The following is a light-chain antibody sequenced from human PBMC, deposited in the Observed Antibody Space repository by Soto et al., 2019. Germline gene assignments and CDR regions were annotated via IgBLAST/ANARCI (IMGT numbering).Light chain of an antibody. CDR3: QQASTFGGT. J-gene: IGKJ1*01. V-gene: IGKV1D-12*01. Sequence: DIQMTHSPSSLSASVGDKVTITCRASRGITNWLAWYQQNPGKALKLLIYAASSLEAGVPSRFSGSGSGTDFALTISGLQPEDFATYFCQQASTFGGTFGQGTKVDIK. CDR1: RGITNW. CDR2: AAS.